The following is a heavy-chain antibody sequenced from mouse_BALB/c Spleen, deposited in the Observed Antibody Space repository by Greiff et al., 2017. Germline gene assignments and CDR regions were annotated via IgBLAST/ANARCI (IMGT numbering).Heavy chain of an antibody. D-gene: IGHD1-1*01. CDR2: FYPGSGSI. Sequence: VQLQESGAELVKPGASVKLSCQASGSTFTEYIIHWVKQRSGQGLEWIGWFYPGSGSIKYNENFKDKATLTADKSSSTVYMELSRLTSEDSAVYCCARHEGGYGSLYAMDYWGQGTSVTVSS. J-gene: IGHJ4*01. CDR1: GSTFTEYI. CDR3: ARHEGGYGSLYAMDY. V-gene: IGHV1-62-2*01.